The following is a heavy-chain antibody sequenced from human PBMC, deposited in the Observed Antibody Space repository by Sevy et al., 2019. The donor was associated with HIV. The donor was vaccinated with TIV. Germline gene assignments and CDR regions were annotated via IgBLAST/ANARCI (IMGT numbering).Heavy chain of an antibody. D-gene: IGHD6-19*01. Sequence: GGSLRLSCAASGFTFSDYYMSWIRQAPGKGLEWVSYVSGSDDTKYYADSVKGRFTISRDNAKNTLYLQMNSLRVEDTAIYYCARGEQWLSFNYWGQGTLVTVSS. CDR1: GFTFSDYY. V-gene: IGHV3-11*01. CDR3: ARGEQWLSFNY. CDR2: VSGSDDTK. J-gene: IGHJ4*02.